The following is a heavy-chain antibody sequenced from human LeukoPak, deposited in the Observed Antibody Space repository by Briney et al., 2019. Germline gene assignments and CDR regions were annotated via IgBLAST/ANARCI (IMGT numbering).Heavy chain of an antibody. CDR3: ARAPPYIAVAASPRVFDY. D-gene: IGHD6-19*01. CDR1: GFTFSSYT. J-gene: IGHJ4*02. Sequence: GGSLRLSCAASGFTFSSYTMNWVRQAPGKGLEWVSYISSSSSTIYYADSVKGRFTISRDNAKNSLYLQMNSLRAEDTAAYYCARAPPYIAVAASPRVFDYWGQGTLVTVSS. V-gene: IGHV3-48*01. CDR2: ISSSSSTI.